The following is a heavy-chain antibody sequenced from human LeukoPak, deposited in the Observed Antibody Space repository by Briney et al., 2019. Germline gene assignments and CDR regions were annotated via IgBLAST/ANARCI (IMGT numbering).Heavy chain of an antibody. D-gene: IGHD6-6*01. CDR2: IYHSGST. CDR1: GYSISSGSY. Sequence: PSETLSLTCTVSGYSISSGSYWGWIRQPPGKGLEWIGSIYHSGSTNYNPSLKSRVTISVDTSKNQFSLKLSSVTAADTAVYYCARGSIAALGGFGYWGQGTLVTVSS. J-gene: IGHJ4*02. V-gene: IGHV4-38-2*02. CDR3: ARGSIAALGGFGY.